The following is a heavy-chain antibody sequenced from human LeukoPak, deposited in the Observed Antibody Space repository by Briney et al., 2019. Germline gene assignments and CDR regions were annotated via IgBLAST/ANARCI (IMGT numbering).Heavy chain of an antibody. V-gene: IGHV3-53*01. CDR2: LYSGGAT. J-gene: IGHJ4*02. Sequence: GGSLRLSCAASGFTVKDNFMSWVRQAPGKGLEWVSVLYSGGATYYADSVKGRFTISRDNSRSTLYLQMNSLRADDTAVYYCSKKGQNGDYGKPDWGQGTLVTVSS. D-gene: IGHD4-17*01. CDR1: GFTVKDNF. CDR3: SKKGQNGDYGKPD.